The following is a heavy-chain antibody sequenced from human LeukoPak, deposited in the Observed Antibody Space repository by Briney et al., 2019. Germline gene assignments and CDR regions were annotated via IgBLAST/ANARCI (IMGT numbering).Heavy chain of an antibody. CDR1: GYTFTGYY. CDR3: VTAAAEASYYYMDV. Sequence: GGSLKVSCKASGYTFTGYYMHWVRQAPGQGLEWRGWINPNSGGTNYAQKFQGRVTMTRDTSISTAYMELSRLRSEDTAVYYCVTAAAEASYYYMDVWGKGTTVTVSS. J-gene: IGHJ6*03. V-gene: IGHV1-2*02. D-gene: IGHD6-13*01. CDR2: INPNSGGT.